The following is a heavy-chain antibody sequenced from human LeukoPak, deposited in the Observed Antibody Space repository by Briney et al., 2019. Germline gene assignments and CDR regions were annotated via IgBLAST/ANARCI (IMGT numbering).Heavy chain of an antibody. CDR2: ITTSGGRT. Sequence: GGSLRLSCAASGFTFSSHDMSWVRQAPGKGLEWVSAITTSGGRTYYADSVKGRFTISRDNSKNTLYLQMNSLRAEDTAVYYCAKEYPDYGDDYWGQGTLVTVSS. CDR3: AKEYPDYGDDY. J-gene: IGHJ4*02. CDR1: GFTFSSHD. V-gene: IGHV3-23*01. D-gene: IGHD4-17*01.